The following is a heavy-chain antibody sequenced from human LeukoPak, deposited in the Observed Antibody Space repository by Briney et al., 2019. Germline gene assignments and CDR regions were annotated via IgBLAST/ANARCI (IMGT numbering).Heavy chain of an antibody. CDR3: ARVFYGSGIPIDY. D-gene: IGHD3-10*01. Sequence: APVKVSCKASGYTFTSYAMHWVRQAPGQRLEWMGWINAGNGNTKYSQKFQGRVTITRDTSASTAYMELSSLRSEDTAVYYCARVFYGSGIPIDYWGQGTLVTVSS. CDR2: INAGNGNT. CDR1: GYTFTSYA. J-gene: IGHJ4*02. V-gene: IGHV1-3*01.